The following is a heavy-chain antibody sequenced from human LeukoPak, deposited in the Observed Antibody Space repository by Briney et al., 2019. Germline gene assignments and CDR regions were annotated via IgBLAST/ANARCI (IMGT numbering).Heavy chain of an antibody. D-gene: IGHD3-22*01. CDR2: ISYDGSNK. CDR3: AKDLLSYYYDSSGLTFDY. CDR1: GFTFSSYG. V-gene: IGHV3-30*18. Sequence: GGSLRLSCAASGFTFSSYGMHWVRQAPGKGLEWVAVISYDGSNKYYADSVKGRFTISRDNSKNTLYLQMSSLRAEDTAVYYCAKDLLSYYYDSSGLTFDYWGQGTLVTVSS. J-gene: IGHJ4*02.